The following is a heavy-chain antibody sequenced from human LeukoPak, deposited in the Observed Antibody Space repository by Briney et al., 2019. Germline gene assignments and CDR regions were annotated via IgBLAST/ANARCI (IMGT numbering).Heavy chain of an antibody. CDR2: ISGSGGST. CDR3: AKDLILYYYGSGSYSNWFDP. CDR1: GFTFSSYE. Sequence: GGSLRLSCAASGFTFSSYEMNWVRQAPGKGLEWVSAISGSGGSTYYADSVKGRFTISRDNSKNTLYLQMNSLRAEDTAVYYCAKDLILYYYGSGSYSNWFDPWGQGTLVTVSS. V-gene: IGHV3-23*01. J-gene: IGHJ5*02. D-gene: IGHD3-10*01.